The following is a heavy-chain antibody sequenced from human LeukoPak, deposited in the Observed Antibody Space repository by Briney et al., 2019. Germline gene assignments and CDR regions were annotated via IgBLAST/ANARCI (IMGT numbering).Heavy chain of an antibody. J-gene: IGHJ4*02. V-gene: IGHV4-39*07. Sequence: PSETLSLTCTVSGGSISSSSYYWVWIRQPPGKGLEWIGSIYYSGSTFYNPSLKSRVTISVDMSKNQFSLKLSSVTAADTAVYYCARDRGSSGPYFFDYWGQGTLVTVSS. CDR3: ARDRGSSGPYFFDY. CDR2: IYYSGST. D-gene: IGHD3-22*01. CDR1: GGSISSSSYY.